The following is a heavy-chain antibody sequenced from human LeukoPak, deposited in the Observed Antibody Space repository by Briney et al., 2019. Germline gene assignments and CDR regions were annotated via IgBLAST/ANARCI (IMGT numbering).Heavy chain of an antibody. CDR2: IYYSGST. Sequence: SETLSLTCTVSGGSISSGGYYWSWIRQHPGKGLEWIGYIYYSGSTYYNPSLMSRVTISVDTSKNQFSLKLSSVTAADTAVYYCARVGGYCSSTSCYTDYGMDVWGQGTTVTVSS. D-gene: IGHD2-2*02. CDR1: GGSISSGGYY. CDR3: ARVGGYCSSTSCYTDYGMDV. V-gene: IGHV4-31*03. J-gene: IGHJ6*02.